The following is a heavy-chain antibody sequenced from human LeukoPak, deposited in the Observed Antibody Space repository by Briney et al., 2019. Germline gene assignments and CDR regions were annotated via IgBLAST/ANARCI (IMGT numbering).Heavy chain of an antibody. Sequence: SETLSLTCTVSGASISSDNWWSWVRQSPGKGLEWIGEIHHRGRTNYNPSLKSRVTISMDKSKNQLSLILNSVTAADTAVYYCARDPGPGIETLDYWGQGTLVTVSS. D-gene: IGHD6-13*01. CDR1: GASISSDNW. J-gene: IGHJ4*02. CDR3: ARDPGPGIETLDY. CDR2: IHHRGRT. V-gene: IGHV4-4*02.